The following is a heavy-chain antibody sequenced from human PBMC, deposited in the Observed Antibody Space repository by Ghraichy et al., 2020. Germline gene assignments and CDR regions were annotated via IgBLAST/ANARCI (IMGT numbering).Heavy chain of an antibody. CDR1: GFTFSYYW. Sequence: GESLNISCAASGFTFSYYWMSWVRQAPGKGLEWVANINQDGIQKYYVDSVKGRFTMSRDNARNSLYLQMNSLRAEDTAVYYCATSPTRGSRSSYCGQGTLVTVSS. V-gene: IGHV3-7*01. D-gene: IGHD2-2*01. CDR3: ATSPTRGSRSSY. J-gene: IGHJ4*02. CDR2: INQDGIQK.